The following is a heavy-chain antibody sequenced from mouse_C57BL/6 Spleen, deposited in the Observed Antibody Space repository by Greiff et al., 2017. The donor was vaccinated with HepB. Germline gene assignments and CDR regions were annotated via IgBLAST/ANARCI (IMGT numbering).Heavy chain of an antibody. CDR1: GYTFTSYW. CDR3: ATAHWGFAY. V-gene: IGHV1-69*01. CDR2: IDPSDSYT. Sequence: QVQLQQPGAELVLPGASVKLSCKASGYTFTSYWMHWVKQRPGQGLEWIGEIDPSDSYTNYNQKFKGKSTLTVDKSSSAAYMQLSSLTSEDSAVYYCATAHWGFAYWGQGTLVTVSA. J-gene: IGHJ3*01. D-gene: IGHD4-1*01.